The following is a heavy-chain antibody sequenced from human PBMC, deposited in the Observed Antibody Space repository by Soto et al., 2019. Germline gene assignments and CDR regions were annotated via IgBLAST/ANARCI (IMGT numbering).Heavy chain of an antibody. CDR1: GYSFRYYG. CDR3: ARDRLRGYDSSGFYS. J-gene: IGHJ4*02. V-gene: IGHV1-18*01. CDR2: INTYTGNR. Sequence: ASVKVSCKASGYSFRYYGINWVRQAPGQGLEWMGWINTYTGNRNFAPKFEDRVTMTTATSTNTVYMELRSLKSDDTAIYYCARDRLRGYDSSGFYSWGQGTMVTVSS. D-gene: IGHD3-22*01.